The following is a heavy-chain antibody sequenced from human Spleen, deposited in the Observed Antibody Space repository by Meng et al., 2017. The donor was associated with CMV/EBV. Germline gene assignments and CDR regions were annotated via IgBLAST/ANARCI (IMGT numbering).Heavy chain of an antibody. CDR2: INPNNGGT. D-gene: IGHD3-10*01. CDR3: ARGQIPRTVYFGSVTYYNFDY. Sequence: TGYYMHWVRQAPGQGLEWMGWINPNNGGTKYAHKFQGRVTMTRDTSISTVYMELSRLRSDDTAQYYCARGQIPRTVYFGSVTYYNFDYWGQGHLVTVSS. CDR1: TGYY. V-gene: IGHV1-2*07. J-gene: IGHJ4*02.